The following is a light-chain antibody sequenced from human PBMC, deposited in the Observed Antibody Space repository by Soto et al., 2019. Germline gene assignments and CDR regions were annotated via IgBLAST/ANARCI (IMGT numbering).Light chain of an antibody. J-gene: IGKJ1*01. CDR2: GAS. Sequence: EIVMTQSPATLSVSQGVRATISCRASQSVSGNLAWYQQKPGQAPRLLIYGASTRATGIPARFSGSGSGTEFTLTISSLQSEDFAVYYCQQYNNWPPTFGQGTKVEIK. V-gene: IGKV3D-15*01. CDR1: QSVSGN. CDR3: QQYNNWPPT.